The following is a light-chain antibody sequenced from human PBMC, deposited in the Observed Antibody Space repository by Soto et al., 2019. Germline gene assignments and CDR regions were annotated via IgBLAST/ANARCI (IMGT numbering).Light chain of an antibody. Sequence: DIQMTQSPSSLSASVGDRVTITCRASPGIINYLAWYQQKPGKVPKLLIYAASTLQSGVPSRFSGSGSGTEFTPTISSLQPEDVATYYCQKYNSAPLTFGQGTRLEIK. CDR3: QKYNSAPLT. V-gene: IGKV1-27*01. J-gene: IGKJ5*01. CDR1: PGIINY. CDR2: AAS.